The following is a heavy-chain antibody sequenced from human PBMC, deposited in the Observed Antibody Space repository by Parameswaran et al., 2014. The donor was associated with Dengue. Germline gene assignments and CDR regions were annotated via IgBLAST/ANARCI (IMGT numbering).Heavy chain of an antibody. CDR2: IYYSGST. Sequence: PGKGLEWIGYIYYSGSTNYNPSLKSRVTISVDTSKNQFSLKLSSVTAADTAVYYCARGRRIFGVVSSRRAGMDVWGQGTTVTVSS. V-gene: IGHV4-59*12. D-gene: IGHD3-3*01. CDR3: ARGRRIFGVVSSRRAGMDV. J-gene: IGHJ6*02.